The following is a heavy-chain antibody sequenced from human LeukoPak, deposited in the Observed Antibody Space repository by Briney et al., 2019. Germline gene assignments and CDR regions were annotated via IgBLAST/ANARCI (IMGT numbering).Heavy chain of an antibody. Sequence: PSETLSLTCTVSGDSISSGSYYWNWIRQPAGKGLEWIGRIYSSGITNYNPSLKSRVTMSVDTSKNQFSLKLSSVTAADTAVYYCASETRITIFRVSYYFDSWGQGTLVTVSS. CDR3: ASETRITIFRVSYYFDS. D-gene: IGHD3-10*01. CDR2: IYSSGIT. CDR1: GDSISSGSYY. J-gene: IGHJ4*02. V-gene: IGHV4-61*02.